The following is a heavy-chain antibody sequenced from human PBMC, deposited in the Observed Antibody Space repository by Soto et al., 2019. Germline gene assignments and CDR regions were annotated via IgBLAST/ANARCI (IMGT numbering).Heavy chain of an antibody. CDR2: IYYSGST. V-gene: IGHV4-31*03. J-gene: IGHJ6*02. CDR1: GGSISSGGYY. D-gene: IGHD5-18*01. Sequence: SETLSLTCTVSGGSISSGGYYWSWIRQHPGKGLEWIGYIYYSGSTYYNPSLKSRVTISVDTSKNQFSLKLSSVTAADTAVYYCARQKDTAMVSYYYYYGMDVWGQGTTVTVSS. CDR3: ARQKDTAMVSYYYYYGMDV.